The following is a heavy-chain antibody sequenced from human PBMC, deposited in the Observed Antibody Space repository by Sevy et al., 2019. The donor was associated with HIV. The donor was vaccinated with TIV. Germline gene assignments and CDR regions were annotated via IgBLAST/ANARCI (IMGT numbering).Heavy chain of an antibody. Sequence: GGSLRLSCAASGFTFSNYGMHWVRQAPGKGLEWLAIIWNDGSNKYYADSVKVRFTISRDNSKNTLYLQINSLRSEDTANSYCVRDERGEWSRNWDYWGQGTLVTVSS. J-gene: IGHJ4*02. V-gene: IGHV3-33*01. CDR2: IWNDGSNK. D-gene: IGHD3-16*01. CDR1: GFTFSNYG. CDR3: VRDERGEWSRNWDY.